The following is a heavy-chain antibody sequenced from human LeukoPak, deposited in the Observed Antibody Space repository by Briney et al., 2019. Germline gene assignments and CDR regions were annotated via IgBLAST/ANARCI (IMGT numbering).Heavy chain of an antibody. D-gene: IGHD1-7*01. V-gene: IGHV1-24*01. CDR3: ATSNWNYERYWFDP. Sequence: ASVKVSCKVSGYTLTELSMHWVRQAPGKGLEWMGGFDPEDGETIYAQKFLGRVTMTEDTSTDTAYMELSSLRSEDTAVYYCATSNWNYERYWFDPWGQGTLVTVSS. CDR2: FDPEDGET. CDR1: GYTLTELS. J-gene: IGHJ5*02.